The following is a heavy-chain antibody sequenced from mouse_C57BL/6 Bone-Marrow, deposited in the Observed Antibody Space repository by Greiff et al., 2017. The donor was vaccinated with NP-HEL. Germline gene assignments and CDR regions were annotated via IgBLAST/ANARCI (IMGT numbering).Heavy chain of an antibody. CDR3: ARSTVVVPFDY. V-gene: IGHV3-6*01. Sequence: ESGPGLVKPSQSLSLTCSVTGYSITSGYYWNWIRQFPGNKLEWMGYISYDGSNNYNPSLKNRISITRDTSKNQFFLKLNSVTTEDTATYYCARSTVVVPFDYWGQGTTLTVSS. CDR1: GYSITSGYY. D-gene: IGHD1-1*01. J-gene: IGHJ2*01. CDR2: ISYDGSN.